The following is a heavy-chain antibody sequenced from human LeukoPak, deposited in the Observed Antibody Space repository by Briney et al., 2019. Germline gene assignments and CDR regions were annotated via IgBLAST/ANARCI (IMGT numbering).Heavy chain of an antibody. V-gene: IGHV3-21*01. Sequence: KTGGSLRLSCAASGFTFSDYSMNWVRQAPGKGLEWVSSISSSSSYIYYADSVKGRFTISRDNAENSLYLQMSSLRAEDTAVYYCARDAEGRRYSPQDYWGQGSLVTVSS. J-gene: IGHJ4*02. CDR1: GFTFSDYS. D-gene: IGHD5-18*01. CDR2: ISSSSSYI. CDR3: ARDAEGRRYSPQDY.